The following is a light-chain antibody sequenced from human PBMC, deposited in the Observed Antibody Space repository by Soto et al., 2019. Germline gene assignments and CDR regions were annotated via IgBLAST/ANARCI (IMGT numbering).Light chain of an antibody. CDR1: QSVSSN. Sequence: EIVMTQSPATLSVSPGERATLSCRASQSVSSNLAWYQQKPRQAPRLLIYGASTRATGIPARFSGSGSGTEFTLTISSLQSEDFAVYYCQQYNNWPLWTFGQGTKVEIK. J-gene: IGKJ1*01. V-gene: IGKV3-15*01. CDR3: QQYNNWPLWT. CDR2: GAS.